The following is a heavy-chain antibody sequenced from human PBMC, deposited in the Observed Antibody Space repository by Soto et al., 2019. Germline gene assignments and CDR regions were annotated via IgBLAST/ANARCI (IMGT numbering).Heavy chain of an antibody. J-gene: IGHJ4*02. Sequence: QVQLQQWCAGLVKPSETLSLSCAVYGQSFSGHSWAWIRQPPGKGLEWIGEINERGSTYYNPSLKSRVTISTDTSNTSSSLKLSAVSGAATAAYFCARGAGIVALPGELEDVNYDYWGQGTLVNVSS. CDR2: INERGST. CDR1: GQSFSGHS. CDR3: ARGAGIVALPGELEDVNYDY. D-gene: IGHD1-1*01. V-gene: IGHV4-34*01.